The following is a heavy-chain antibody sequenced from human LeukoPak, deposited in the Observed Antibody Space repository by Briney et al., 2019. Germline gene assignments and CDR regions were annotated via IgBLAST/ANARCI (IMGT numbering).Heavy chain of an antibody. CDR2: IYYSGST. J-gene: IGHJ4*02. CDR1: GGSISSHY. V-gene: IGHV4-59*11. Sequence: SETLSLTCTVSGGSISSHYWSWIRQPPGKGLEWIGYIYYSGSTNYSPSLQSRVTISVDTSKNQFSLKLSSVTAADTAVYYCARRPAHYFDYWGQGTLVTVSS. CDR3: ARRPAHYFDY.